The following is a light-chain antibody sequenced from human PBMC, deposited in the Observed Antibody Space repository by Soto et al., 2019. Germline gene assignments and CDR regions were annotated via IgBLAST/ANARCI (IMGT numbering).Light chain of an antibody. CDR3: QHYNSYSEA. J-gene: IGKJ1*01. CDR1: QTISSW. CDR2: KAS. V-gene: IGKV1-5*03. Sequence: DIQMPQSPSTLSGSVGDRVTITCRASQTISSWLAWYQQKPGKAPKLLIYKASTLKSGVPSRFSGSGSGTEFTFTINSLQPDDFATYYCQHYNSYSEAFGQGTKVDIK.